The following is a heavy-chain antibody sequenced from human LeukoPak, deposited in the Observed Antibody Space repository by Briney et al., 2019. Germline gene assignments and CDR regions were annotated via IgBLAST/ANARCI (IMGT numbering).Heavy chain of an antibody. Sequence: SETLSLTCTVSGGSISSNQWSWIRQSPGKGLEWIGNIYYSGSANYNPSLQSRVIISVDTSKNQFSLNLSPVLAADTAVYFCARVGVDYSGNIIKYFFDDWGQGTLVTVSS. J-gene: IGHJ4*02. V-gene: IGHV4-59*01. D-gene: IGHD4-23*01. CDR3: ARVGVDYSGNIIKYFFDD. CDR1: GGSISSNQ. CDR2: IYYSGSA.